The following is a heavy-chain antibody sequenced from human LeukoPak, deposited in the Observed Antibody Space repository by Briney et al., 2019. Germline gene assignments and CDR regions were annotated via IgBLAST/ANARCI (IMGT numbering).Heavy chain of an antibody. CDR2: ISSSGSTI. V-gene: IGHV3-11*01. Sequence: GGSLRLSCAASGFTFGDYYMSWIRQAPGKGLEWVSYISSSGSTIYYADSVKGRFTISRDNAKNSLYLQMNSLRAEDTAVYYCARSEIVVVTATYADYWGQGTLVTVSS. CDR1: GFTFGDYY. CDR3: ARSEIVVVTATYADY. D-gene: IGHD2-21*02. J-gene: IGHJ4*02.